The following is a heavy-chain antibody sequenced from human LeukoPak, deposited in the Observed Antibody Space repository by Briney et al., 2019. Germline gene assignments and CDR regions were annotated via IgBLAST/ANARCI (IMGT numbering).Heavy chain of an antibody. Sequence: ASVKVSCKASGYTFTSYGISWVRQAPGQGLEWMGRIIPILGIANYAQKFQGRVTITADKSTSTAYMELSSLRSEDTAVYYCASNEQQPYYYYGMDVWGQGTTVTVSS. CDR2: IIPILGIA. CDR1: GYTFTSYG. CDR3: ASNEQQPYYYYGMDV. D-gene: IGHD6-13*01. J-gene: IGHJ6*02. V-gene: IGHV1-69*04.